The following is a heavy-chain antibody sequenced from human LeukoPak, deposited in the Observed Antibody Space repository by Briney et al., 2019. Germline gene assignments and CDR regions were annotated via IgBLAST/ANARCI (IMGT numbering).Heavy chain of an antibody. CDR3: VKSGGYYYMDA. CDR2: MSWTSDNI. CDR1: GFTYHDFS. Sequence: GGALRLSCAASGFTYHDFSMHWVRQAPAKGRELVAAMSWTSDNIDYAASVKGRFNISRDNDMNALYLEMASLRVEVSALYYCVKSGGYYYMDAWGKGTPVTVS. J-gene: IGHJ6*03. V-gene: IGHV3-9*01. D-gene: IGHD3-16*01.